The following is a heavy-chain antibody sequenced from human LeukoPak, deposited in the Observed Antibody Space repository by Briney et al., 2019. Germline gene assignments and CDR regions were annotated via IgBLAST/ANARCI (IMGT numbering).Heavy chain of an antibody. CDR3: ARGGWSLDY. CDR2: IYYSGST. CDR1: GGSISSYY. Sequence: PSETLSLTCSVSGGSISSYYWSWIRQPPGKGLEWIGYIYYSGSTKYNPSLKSRVTISVDTSKNQFSLKLSSVTAADTAVYYCARGGWSLDYWGQGTLVTVSS. J-gene: IGHJ4*02. V-gene: IGHV4-59*01. D-gene: IGHD6-19*01.